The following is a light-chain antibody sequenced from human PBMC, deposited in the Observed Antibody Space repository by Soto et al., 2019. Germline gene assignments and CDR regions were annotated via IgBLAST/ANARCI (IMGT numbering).Light chain of an antibody. CDR3: QSYDSSLSEGV. J-gene: IGLJ2*01. CDR1: SSNIGARYD. V-gene: IGLV1-40*01. CDR2: ANN. Sequence: QSVLTQPPSVSGAPGQRVTISCTGSSSNIGARYDVHWYQQPPGTVPKLLIYANNNRPSGVPDRFSGSRSGTSASLAITGLQAGDEADYYCQSYDSSLSEGVFGGGTKLTVL.